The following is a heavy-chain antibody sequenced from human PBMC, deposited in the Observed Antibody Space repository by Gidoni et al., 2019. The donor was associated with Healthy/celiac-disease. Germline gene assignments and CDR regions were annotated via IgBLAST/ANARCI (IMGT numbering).Heavy chain of an antibody. D-gene: IGHD1-26*01. J-gene: IGHJ4*02. CDR3: ARGGSYYPHQA. V-gene: IGHV4-59*01. CDR2: IYYSGST. Sequence: QVQLQESGPGLVKPSEHLSLTCPVSGGSISSYYWSWIRQPPGKGLEWIGYIYYSGSTNYNPSLKSRVTISVDTSKNQFSLKLSSVTAADTAVYYCARGGSYYPHQAWGQGTLVTVSS. CDR1: GGSISSYY.